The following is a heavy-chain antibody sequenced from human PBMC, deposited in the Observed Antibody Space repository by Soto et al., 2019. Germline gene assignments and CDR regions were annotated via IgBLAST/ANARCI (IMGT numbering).Heavy chain of an antibody. CDR1: GDSVSSNSAA. CDR3: ARVDITGKYYYYGMDV. J-gene: IGHJ6*02. CDR2: TYYRSKWYN. V-gene: IGHV6-1*01. D-gene: IGHD1-20*01. Sequence: LSQTLSLTCAISGDSVSSNSAAWNWIRQSPSRGLEWLGRTYYRSKWYNDYAVSVKSRITINPDTSKNQFSLQLNSLTPEDTAVYYCARVDITGKYYYYGMDVWGPGTTVTVSS.